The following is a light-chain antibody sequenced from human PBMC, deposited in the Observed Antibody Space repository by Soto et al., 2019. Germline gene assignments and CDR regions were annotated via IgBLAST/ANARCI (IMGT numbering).Light chain of an antibody. V-gene: IGKV1-5*01. CDR1: QSISSW. CDR3: QHSYNYPPT. J-gene: IGKJ2*01. CDR2: DAS. Sequence: DIQMTQSPSTLSASVGDRVTITCRASQSISSWLAWYQQKPGKAPKLLIYDASSLESGVPSRFSASGSGTDFTLTINSLQPEDFASYYCQHSYNYPPTFGQGTRLEIK.